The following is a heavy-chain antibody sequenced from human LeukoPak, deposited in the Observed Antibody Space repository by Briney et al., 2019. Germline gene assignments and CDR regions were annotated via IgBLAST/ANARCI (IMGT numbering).Heavy chain of an antibody. CDR1: GYTFPSYD. CDR3: ARALRLPYYYYGMDV. V-gene: IGHV1-8*01. D-gene: IGHD5-12*01. J-gene: IGHJ6*02. CDR2: MNPNSGNT. Sequence: ASGKVSCKASGYTFPSYDINWVRQATGQGLEWMGWMNPNSGNTGYAQKFQGRVTMTRNTSISTACMELSSLRSEDTAVYYCARALRLPYYYYGMDVWGQGTTVTVSS.